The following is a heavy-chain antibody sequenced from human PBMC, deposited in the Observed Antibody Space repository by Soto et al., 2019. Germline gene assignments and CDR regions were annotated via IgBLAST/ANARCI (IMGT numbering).Heavy chain of an antibody. D-gene: IGHD3-3*01. CDR1: VFTSSG. CDR2: ISTHNGNT. Sequence: ASVKVSCKASVFTSSGISWVRQAPGQRLEWMGWISTHNGNTIYAQKFQGRVNMTMDTSTTTVYMELRSLRPDDTAVYLCAREGILGLFDAYDLWGQGTMVTVSS. J-gene: IGHJ3*01. V-gene: IGHV1-18*04. CDR3: AREGILGLFDAYDL.